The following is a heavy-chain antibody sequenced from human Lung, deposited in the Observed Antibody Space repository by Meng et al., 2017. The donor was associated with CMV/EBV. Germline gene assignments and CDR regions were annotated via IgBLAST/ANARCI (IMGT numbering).Heavy chain of an antibody. CDR3: ARGGYYDFWSGYSYYYYYGMDV. CDR1: GGSISSYY. V-gene: IGHV4-59*01. CDR2: FYYSGST. J-gene: IGHJ6*02. D-gene: IGHD3-3*01. Sequence: SETXSLTCTVSGGSISSYYWSWIRQPPGKGLEWIGYFYYSGSTNYNPSLKSRVTISVDTSKNQFSLKLSSVTAADTAVYYCARGGYYDFWSGYSYYYYYGMDVWXQGTTVTVSS.